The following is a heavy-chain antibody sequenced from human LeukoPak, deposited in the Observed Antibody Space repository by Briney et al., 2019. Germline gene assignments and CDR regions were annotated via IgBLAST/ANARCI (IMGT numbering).Heavy chain of an antibody. CDR1: GYIFTDYY. D-gene: IGHD2-15*01. CDR2: INPYSGAT. J-gene: IGHJ4*02. Sequence: ASVKVSCKASGYIFTDYYMHWVRQAPGQGLEWMGWINPYSGATTYAQKFQDRVTMTRDTSISTAYMELSSLRSDDTAVFYCAREPGSGPPMGFDYWGQGTLVTVSS. CDR3: AREPGSGPPMGFDY. V-gene: IGHV1-2*02.